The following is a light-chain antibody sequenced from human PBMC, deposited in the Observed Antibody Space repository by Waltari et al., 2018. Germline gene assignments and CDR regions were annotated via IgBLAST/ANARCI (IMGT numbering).Light chain of an antibody. V-gene: IGKV1-5*03. Sequence: DIQMTQSPSTLSASVGDSVTITCRASQSVRNCLAWYQQKPGKAPELLIYQASSLPSGVPSRFSGSGSGTEFTLTISSLQPDDFATYYCQQCNSFSYTFGQGTKLETK. CDR1: QSVRNC. CDR2: QAS. J-gene: IGKJ2*01. CDR3: QQCNSFSYT.